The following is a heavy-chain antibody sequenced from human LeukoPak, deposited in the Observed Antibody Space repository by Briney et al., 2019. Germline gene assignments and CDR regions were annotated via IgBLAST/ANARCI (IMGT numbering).Heavy chain of an antibody. J-gene: IGHJ6*02. Sequence: GGSLRLSCAASAFTFSSYGMHWVRQAPGKGREWVAVISYDGSNKYYADSVKGRFTISRDNSKNTLYLQMNSLRAEDTAVYYCAKVSSYTVTTYYYCYYGMDVWGQGTTVTVSS. CDR1: AFTFSSYG. CDR3: AKVSSYTVTTYYYCYYGMDV. CDR2: ISYDGSNK. V-gene: IGHV3-30*18. D-gene: IGHD4-17*01.